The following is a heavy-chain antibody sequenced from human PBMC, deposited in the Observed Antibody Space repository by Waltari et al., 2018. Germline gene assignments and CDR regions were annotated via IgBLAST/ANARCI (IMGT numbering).Heavy chain of an antibody. CDR1: GGSISRGRYY. CDR3: ARSLLGQYYFDY. D-gene: IGHD7-27*01. J-gene: IGHJ4*02. CDR2: IDTSGST. V-gene: IGHV4-61*09. Sequence: QVQLQESGPGLVKPSQTLSLTCTVSGGSISRGRYYCSWIRQPAGKGLEWIGYIDTSGSTNYNPSLKSRVTISVDTSKNQFSLKLSSVTAADTAVYYCARSLLGQYYFDYWGQGTLVTVSS.